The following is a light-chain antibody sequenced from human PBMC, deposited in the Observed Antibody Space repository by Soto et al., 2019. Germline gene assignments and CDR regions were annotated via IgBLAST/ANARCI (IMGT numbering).Light chain of an antibody. V-gene: IGKV1-33*01. J-gene: IGKJ4*01. CDR1: QDISNY. Sequence: DIPMTQSPSSLSASVGDRVTITCQASQDISNYLNWYQQKPGKAPKLLIYDASNLETGVPSSFSGSGSVTDFTFTISSLQPEAIATSYCQQYDNLPPHTFGGATKVDIK. CDR3: QQYDNLPPHT. CDR2: DAS.